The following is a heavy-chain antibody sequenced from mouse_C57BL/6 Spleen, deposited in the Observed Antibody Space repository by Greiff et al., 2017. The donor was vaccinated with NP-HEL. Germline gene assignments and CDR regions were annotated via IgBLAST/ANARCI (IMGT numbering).Heavy chain of an antibody. J-gene: IGHJ4*01. CDR2: IWRGGST. V-gene: IGHV2-5*01. CDR1: GFSLTSYG. Sequence: QVQLQQSGPGLVQPSQSLSITCTVSGFSLTSYGVHWVRQSPGKGLEWLGVIWRGGSTDYNAAFISRLSITKDNSTSQVFFKMNSLQADDTAIYYCAKNRDYYGSSYYAMDYWGQGTSVTVSS. CDR3: AKNRDYYGSSYYAMDY. D-gene: IGHD1-1*01.